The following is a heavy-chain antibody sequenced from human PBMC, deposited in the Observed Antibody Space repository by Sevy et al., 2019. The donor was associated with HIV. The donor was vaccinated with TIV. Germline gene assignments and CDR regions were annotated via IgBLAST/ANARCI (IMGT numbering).Heavy chain of an antibody. CDR1: GFTFSSYA. V-gene: IGHV3-30-3*01. D-gene: IGHD6-19*01. CDR3: ARDRGPQWLKYFFDY. J-gene: IGHJ4*02. Sequence: GESLKISCAASGFTFSSYAMHWVRQAPGKGLEWVAVISYDGSNKYYADSVKGRFTISRDNSKNTLYLQMNSLRAEDTAVYYCARDRGPQWLKYFFDYWGQGTLVTVSS. CDR2: ISYDGSNK.